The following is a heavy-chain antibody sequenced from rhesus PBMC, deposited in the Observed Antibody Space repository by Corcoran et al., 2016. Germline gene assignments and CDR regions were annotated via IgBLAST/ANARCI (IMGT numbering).Heavy chain of an antibody. D-gene: IGHD4-23*01. J-gene: IGHJ4*01. Sequence: QVQLQESGPGLVKPSETLSLTCAVSGGSISDHYYWTWIRQPPGKGLEWIAYIYGNSGGTNYNASLKNRVTISMDTSKNQFSLKLSSVTAADTAVYYCAGDLMNTVTTFDYWGQGVLVTVSS. CDR1: GGSISDHYY. CDR3: AGDLMNTVTTFDY. V-gene: IGHV4-106*01. CDR2: IYGNSGGT.